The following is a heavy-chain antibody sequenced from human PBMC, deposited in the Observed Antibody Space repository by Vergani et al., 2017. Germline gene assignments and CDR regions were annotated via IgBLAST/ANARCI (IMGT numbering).Heavy chain of an antibody. V-gene: IGHV4-39*01. CDR1: GASIRSSNYY. CDR3: ARHRGSGGFFPSSYFYGMDV. J-gene: IGHJ6*02. D-gene: IGHD3-10*01. CDR2: IYHGGMT. Sequence: QLQLQESGPGLVKPSATLSLTCSVSGASIRSSNYYWGWIRQPPGKGLEWIASIYHGGMTYYNPSLKSRATISIDTSENVISLRLTSVTAADTALYHCARHRGSGGFFPSSYFYGMDVWGHGTTVTVSS.